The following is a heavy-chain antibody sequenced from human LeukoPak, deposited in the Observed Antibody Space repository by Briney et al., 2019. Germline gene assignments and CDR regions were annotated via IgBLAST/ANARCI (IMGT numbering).Heavy chain of an antibody. Sequence: ASVKVSCKASGYTFTGYYMHWVRQAPGQGLEWMGWINPNSGGTSYAQKLQGRVTMTTGTSTSTAYMELRSLRSDDTAVYYCARVQPFRVFDYWGQGTLVTVSS. V-gene: IGHV1-2*02. CDR3: ARVQPFRVFDY. CDR2: INPNSGGT. D-gene: IGHD1-14*01. CDR1: GYTFTGYY. J-gene: IGHJ4*02.